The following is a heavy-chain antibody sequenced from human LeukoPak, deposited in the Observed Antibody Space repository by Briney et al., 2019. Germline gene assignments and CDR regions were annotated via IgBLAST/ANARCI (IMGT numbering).Heavy chain of an antibody. CDR2: IYYSGST. CDR1: GGSISSYY. Sequence: SETLSLTCTVSGGSISSYYWSWIRQPPGKGLEWIGYIYYSGSTNYNPSLKSRVTISVDTSKNQFSLKLSSVTAADTAVYYCARLGYCSSTSCEGTFDYWGQGTLVTVSS. D-gene: IGHD2-2*01. CDR3: ARLGYCSSTSCEGTFDY. V-gene: IGHV4-59*01. J-gene: IGHJ4*02.